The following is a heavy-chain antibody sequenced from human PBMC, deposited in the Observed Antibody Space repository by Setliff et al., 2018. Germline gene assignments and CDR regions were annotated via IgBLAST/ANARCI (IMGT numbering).Heavy chain of an antibody. V-gene: IGHV4-4*07. CDR3: AASRAYTGAVEEWFLPKTFDF. J-gene: IGHJ4*02. D-gene: IGHD3-10*01. Sequence: SETLSLTCTVSGDSISNYYWNWIRQPAGKGLEWTGRIYVTESTKYNPSLKSRVTLSIDTSKNQFSLKLSSVTAADAALYYCAASRAYTGAVEEWFLPKTFDFWGQGSPVTSPQ. CDR1: GDSISNYY. CDR2: IYVTEST.